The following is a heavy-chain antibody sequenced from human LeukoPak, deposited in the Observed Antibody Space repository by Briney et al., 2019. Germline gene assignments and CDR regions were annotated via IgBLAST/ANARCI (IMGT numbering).Heavy chain of an antibody. V-gene: IGHV1-69*05. CDR2: IIPIFGTA. Sequence: GASVKVSCKASGGTFSSYAISWVRQAPGQGLEWTGGIIPIFGTANYAQKFQGRVTITTDESTSTAYMELSSLRSEDTAVYYCARVGYYDSSGYPYYFDYWGQGTLVTVSS. J-gene: IGHJ4*02. CDR1: GGTFSSYA. CDR3: ARVGYYDSSGYPYYFDY. D-gene: IGHD3-22*01.